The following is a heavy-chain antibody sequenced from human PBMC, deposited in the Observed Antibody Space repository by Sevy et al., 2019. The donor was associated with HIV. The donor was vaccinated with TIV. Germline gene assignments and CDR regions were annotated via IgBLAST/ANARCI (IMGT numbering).Heavy chain of an antibody. CDR3: TKESLRGTYIRGDFDH. D-gene: IGHD3-10*02. CDR1: GFTFQTFG. V-gene: IGHV3-30*18. Sequence: GGSLRLSCSGFGFTFQTFGMHWVRRAPGKGPEWLAVLSSDGKNQDYADSVKGRFTISRDNSRNLLYLHMNNLVASDTAVYFCTKESLRGTYIRGDFDHWGQGTLVTVSS. CDR2: LSSDGKNQ. J-gene: IGHJ4*02.